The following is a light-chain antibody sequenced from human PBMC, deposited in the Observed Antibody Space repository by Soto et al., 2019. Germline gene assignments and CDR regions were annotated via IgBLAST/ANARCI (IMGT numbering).Light chain of an antibody. V-gene: IGKV3-20*01. CDR2: DVS. J-gene: IGKJ2*01. CDR1: QSVRSSF. Sequence: EIVLTQSPGTLSLSPGERATLSCRASQSVRSSFFAWYQQKPGQAPRLLIYDVSVRATGIPDRFSGSGSGTDFTLTINRLEPDDFAAYYCQQYDNSVMYTFGQGTKLEIK. CDR3: QQYDNSVMYT.